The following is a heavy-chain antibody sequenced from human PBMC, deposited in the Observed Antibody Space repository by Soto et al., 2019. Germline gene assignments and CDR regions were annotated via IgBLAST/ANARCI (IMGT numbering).Heavy chain of an antibody. CDR2: ITYDGSNT. V-gene: IGHV3-30*18. Sequence: QVQLVESGGGVVQPGRSLRLPCAASGFTFSTYGMHWVRQAPGKGLEWVAVITYDGSNTYYGDSVKGRFTISRDNSKNILYLQMNSLRAEDTAFYYCANGNCIATSCYEYFHHWGQGTLVTVSS. J-gene: IGHJ1*01. CDR3: ANGNCIATSCYEYFHH. D-gene: IGHD2-2*01. CDR1: GFTFSTYG.